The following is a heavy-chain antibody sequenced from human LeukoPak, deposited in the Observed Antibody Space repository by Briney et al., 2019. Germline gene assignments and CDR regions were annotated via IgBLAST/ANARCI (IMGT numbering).Heavy chain of an antibody. CDR2: IRYDGSEG. CDR1: GFTFSTYG. CDR3: AKVGYGWYEVVY. Sequence: GGSLRLSCAASGFTFSTYGMHWVRQAPGKGLDWVAFIRYDGSEGYYADSVKDRFTVSRDNCKNTLYLQMNSLRVEDTAVYYCAKVGYGWYEVVYWGQGTLVTVSS. V-gene: IGHV3-30*02. J-gene: IGHJ4*02. D-gene: IGHD6-19*01.